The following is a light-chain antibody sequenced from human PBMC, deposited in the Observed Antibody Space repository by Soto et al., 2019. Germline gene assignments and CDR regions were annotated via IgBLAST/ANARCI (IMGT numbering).Light chain of an antibody. CDR1: QTIDNT. Sequence: EIVMTQSSATLSLSPGERATLSCRASQTIDNTLAWYQHKPGQAPRLLIYDASNRATGVPARFSGSGSGTDFTLTISSLEPEDFAVYYCQQRYRWPPITFGQGTRLEIK. CDR2: DAS. J-gene: IGKJ5*01. V-gene: IGKV3-11*01. CDR3: QQRYRWPPIT.